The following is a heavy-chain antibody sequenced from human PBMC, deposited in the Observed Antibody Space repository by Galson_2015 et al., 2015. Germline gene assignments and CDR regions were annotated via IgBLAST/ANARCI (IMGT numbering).Heavy chain of an antibody. J-gene: IGHJ2*01. CDR2: IYPGDSDT. Sequence: QSGAEVKKPGESLKISCKGSGYSFTSYWIGWVRQMPGKDLEWMGIIYPGDSDTRYSPSFQGQVTISADKSISTAYLQWSSLKASDTAMYYCARRPYSSGWSPYWYFDLWGRGTLVTVSS. D-gene: IGHD6-19*01. CDR3: ARRPYSSGWSPYWYFDL. V-gene: IGHV5-51*01. CDR1: GYSFTSYW.